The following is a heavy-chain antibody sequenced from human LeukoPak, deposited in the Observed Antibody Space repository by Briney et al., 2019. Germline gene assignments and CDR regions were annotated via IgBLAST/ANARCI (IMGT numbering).Heavy chain of an antibody. V-gene: IGHV3-74*01. J-gene: IGHJ4*02. Sequence: PGGSLRLSCAASGFTFSSYWMHWVRQAPGKGLAWVSRINSDGSSTSYADSVKGRFTISRDNAKNTLYLQMNSLRAEDTAVYYCARDRYYVFDYWGQGTLVTVSS. CDR2: INSDGSST. CDR1: GFTFSSYW. D-gene: IGHD3-10*02. CDR3: ARDRYYVFDY.